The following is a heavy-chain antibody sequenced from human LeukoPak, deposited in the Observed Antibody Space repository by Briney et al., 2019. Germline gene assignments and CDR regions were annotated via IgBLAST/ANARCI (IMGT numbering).Heavy chain of an antibody. CDR3: AKDANYPDSSGYFIPFDY. V-gene: IGHV3-23*01. J-gene: IGHJ4*02. CDR2: ISGNGLQT. CDR1: GFTFSRFA. D-gene: IGHD3-22*01. Sequence: GGSLRLSCSASGFTFSRFAMTWVRHLPGKGLEWVSTISGNGLQTFYADSVKGRFSVSRDNSKNIVYLQMDSLRADDSALYSCAKDANYPDSSGYFIPFDYWGPGALVIVA.